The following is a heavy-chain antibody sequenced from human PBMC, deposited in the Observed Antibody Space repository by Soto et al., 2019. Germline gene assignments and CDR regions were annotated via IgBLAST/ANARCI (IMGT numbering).Heavy chain of an antibody. CDR1: GFTFSNSG. CDR2: IWYDGSNK. CDR3: AKNRDGYNMIDY. J-gene: IGHJ4*02. V-gene: IGHV3-33*06. D-gene: IGHD5-12*01. Sequence: QVQFVESGGGVVQPGRSLRLSCAASGFTFSNSGMHWVRQAPDKGLEWVAIIWYDGSNKYYADSVKGRFTISRDNTNNTLYLRMNGLRAEDTAVYYCAKNRDGYNMIDYWGQGTLVTVSS.